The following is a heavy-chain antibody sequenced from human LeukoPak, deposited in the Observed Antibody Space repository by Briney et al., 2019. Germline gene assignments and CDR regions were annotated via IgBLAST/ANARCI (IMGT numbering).Heavy chain of an antibody. CDR3: ASVRANTAYYYYYGMDV. Sequence: PSETLSLTCAVYGGSFSGHYWSWIRQPPGKGLEWIGEINHSGSTNYNPSLKSRVTISVDTSKNQFSLKLSSVTAADTAVYYCASVRANTAYYYYYGMDVWGQGTTVTVSS. CDR2: INHSGST. D-gene: IGHD3-10*01. V-gene: IGHV4-34*01. CDR1: GGSFSGHY. J-gene: IGHJ6*02.